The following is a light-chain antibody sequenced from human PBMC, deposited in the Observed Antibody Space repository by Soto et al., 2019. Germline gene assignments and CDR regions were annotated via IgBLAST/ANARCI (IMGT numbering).Light chain of an antibody. CDR3: QQYDTWPLT. CDR1: RSVLYSSNNKNY. V-gene: IGKV4-1*01. J-gene: IGKJ4*01. Sequence: DIVMTQSPGSLTVSLGGRAAINCRCSRSVLYSSNNKNYLAWYQQKAGQPPRXLINWASTRDSGVPERFSGSGSGTEFTLTISSLQSEDFEVYYCQQYDTWPLTFGGGTKVDIK. CDR2: WAS.